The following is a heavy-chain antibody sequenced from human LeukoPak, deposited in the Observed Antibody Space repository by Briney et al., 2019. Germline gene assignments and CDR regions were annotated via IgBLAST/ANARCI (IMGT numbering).Heavy chain of an antibody. CDR3: TTSRGSRYGYRALELPPTPVD. V-gene: IGHV3-30*02. CDR2: IQYDGSNQ. D-gene: IGHD5-18*01. J-gene: IGHJ4*02. Sequence: GGSLRLSCAASGFTFSSYGMHWVRQAPGKGLEWVAYIQYDGSNQQYADSVKGRFIISRDRSKNIPYLQMNSLRAEDTAVYYCTTSRGSRYGYRALELPPTPVDWGQGTLVTVSS. CDR1: GFTFSSYG.